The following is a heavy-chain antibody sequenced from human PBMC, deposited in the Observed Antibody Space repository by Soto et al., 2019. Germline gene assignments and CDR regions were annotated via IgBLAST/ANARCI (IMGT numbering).Heavy chain of an antibody. CDR1: GFTFSSYA. J-gene: IGHJ6*02. V-gene: IGHV3-23*01. CDR2: ISGSGGST. CDR3: AKDLVDIVVVPAALRPRGYYGMDV. D-gene: IGHD2-2*01. Sequence: PGGSLRLSCAASGFTFSSYAMSWVRQAPGKGLEWVSAISGSGGSTYYVDSVKGRFTISRDNSKNTLYLQMNSLRAEDTAVYYCAKDLVDIVVVPAALRPRGYYGMDVWGQWTTVTVSS.